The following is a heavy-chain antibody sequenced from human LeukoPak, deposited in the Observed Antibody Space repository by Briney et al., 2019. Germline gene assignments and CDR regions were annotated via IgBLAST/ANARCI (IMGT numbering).Heavy chain of an antibody. D-gene: IGHD3-10*01. CDR3: AQLRTSGSYSGKVFDY. CDR2: ISSSSSYI. CDR1: GFTFSSYS. J-gene: IGHJ4*02. Sequence: PGGSLRLSCVVSGFTFSSYSMNWVRQAPGKGLEWVSSISSSSSYIYYADSVKGRFTISRDNSKNTLYLQMNSLRAEDTAVYYCAQLRTSGSYSGKVFDYWGQGTLVTVSS. V-gene: IGHV3-21*04.